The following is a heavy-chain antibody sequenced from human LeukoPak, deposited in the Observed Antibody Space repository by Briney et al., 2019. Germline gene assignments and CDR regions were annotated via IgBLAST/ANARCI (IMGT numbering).Heavy chain of an antibody. CDR1: GFTVSSNY. J-gene: IGHJ4*02. CDR3: ARVPQHNSYSSSFPFDY. Sequence: GGSLRLSCAASGFTVSSNYMSWVRQAPGKGLEWVSVIYSGGSTYYADSVKGRFTISRDNSKNTLYLQMNSLRAEDTAVYYCARVPQHNSYSSSFPFDYWGQGTLVTVSS. V-gene: IGHV3-53*01. D-gene: IGHD6-6*01. CDR2: IYSGGST.